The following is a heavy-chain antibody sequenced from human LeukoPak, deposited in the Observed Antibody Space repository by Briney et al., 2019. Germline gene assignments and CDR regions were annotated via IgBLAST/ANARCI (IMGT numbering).Heavy chain of an antibody. Sequence: PAESLTLSCAASGFTVSNYWMNWVRQAPGQGLELVANIKQDGSEKYYVDSVKGRFPISRDNAKNSLYLQIKSLRAEDTAVYYCARGVWFGYSTNDYWGQGTLVTVSS. D-gene: IGHD3-10*01. J-gene: IGHJ4*02. CDR2: IKQDGSEK. CDR1: GFTVSNYW. V-gene: IGHV3-7*01. CDR3: ARGVWFGYSTNDY.